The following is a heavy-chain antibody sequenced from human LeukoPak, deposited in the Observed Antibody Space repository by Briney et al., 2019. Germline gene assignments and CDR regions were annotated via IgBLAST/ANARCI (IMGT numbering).Heavy chain of an antibody. CDR3: AVSYCGGDCAFDY. CDR1: GFTFSSYA. J-gene: IGHJ4*02. CDR2: ISYDGSNK. D-gene: IGHD2-21*02. Sequence: GRSLRLSCAASGFTFSSYAMHWVRQAPGKGLEWVAVISYDGSNKYYADSVKGRFTISRDNSKNTLYLQMNSLRAEDTAVYYCAVSYCGGDCAFDYWGQGTLVTVSS. V-gene: IGHV3-30*04.